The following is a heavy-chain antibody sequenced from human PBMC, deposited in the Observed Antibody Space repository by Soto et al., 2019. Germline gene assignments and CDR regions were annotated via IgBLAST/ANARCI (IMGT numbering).Heavy chain of an antibody. CDR2: IRPDGSEK. V-gene: IGHV3-7*03. CDR3: ARGQSLDT. J-gene: IGHJ3*02. CDR1: GYTFRNYW. Sequence: EVQLVESGGGLDQPGGSLRLSCAASGYTFRNYWMSWVRQAPGKGLEWVANIRPDGSEKYYVDSMKGRFTISRDNAENSLYLEMNSLSDEDTAIYYCARGQSLDTWGQGTMVAVSS.